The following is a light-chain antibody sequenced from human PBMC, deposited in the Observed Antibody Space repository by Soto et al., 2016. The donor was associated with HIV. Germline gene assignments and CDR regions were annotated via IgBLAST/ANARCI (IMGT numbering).Light chain of an antibody. Sequence: DIQLTQSPSSLSASVGDRVTITCRASQGIATYLAWYQQKPGKPPKSLMYGVSGLQSGVPSRFSGSGSGTDFTLTINNLQPEDSATYYCQQYYNYPNTFGQGTKLEIK. CDR1: QGIATY. CDR3: QQYYNYPNT. J-gene: IGKJ2*01. CDR2: GVS. V-gene: IGKV1-16*01.